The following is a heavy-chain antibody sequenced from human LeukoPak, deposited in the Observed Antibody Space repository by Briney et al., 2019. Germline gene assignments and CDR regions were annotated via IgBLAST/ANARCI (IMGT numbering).Heavy chain of an antibody. J-gene: IGHJ5*02. CDR2: IYHSGST. CDR1: GYSIGSGYY. CDR3: ARSSAVYSGYDLRFDP. D-gene: IGHD5-12*01. Sequence: PSETLSLTCTVSGYSIGSGYYWGWIRQPPGKGLEWIGSIYHSGSTYYNPSLKSRVTISVDTSKNQFSLKLSSVTAADTAVYYCARSSAVYSGYDLRFDPWGQGTLATVSS. V-gene: IGHV4-38-2*02.